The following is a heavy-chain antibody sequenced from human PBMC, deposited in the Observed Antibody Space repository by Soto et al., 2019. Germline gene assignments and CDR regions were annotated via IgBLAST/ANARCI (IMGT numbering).Heavy chain of an antibody. CDR2: MNPNSGNT. J-gene: IGHJ6*03. CDR1: GYTFTSYD. V-gene: IGHV1-8*01. CDR3: ARATTVTTIEGPFSYYMDV. D-gene: IGHD4-17*01. Sequence: ASVKVSCKASGYTFTSYDINWVRQATGQGLEWMGWMNPNSGNTGYAQKFQGRVTMTRNTSISTAYMELSSLRSEDTAAYYCARATTVTTIEGPFSYYMDVWGKGTTVTVSS.